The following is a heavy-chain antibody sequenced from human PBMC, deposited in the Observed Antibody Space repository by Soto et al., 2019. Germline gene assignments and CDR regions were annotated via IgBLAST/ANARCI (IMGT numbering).Heavy chain of an antibody. J-gene: IGHJ6*02. CDR2: INHSGST. CDR1: GGSFSGYY. Sequence: SETLSLTCAVYGGSFSGYYWSWIRQPPGKGLEWIGEINHSGSTNYNPSLKSRVTISVDTSKNQFSQKLSSVTAAETAVYYCARAPWGNSSGYYRYYYGMDVWGQGTTVTVSS. D-gene: IGHD3-22*01. V-gene: IGHV4-34*01. CDR3: ARAPWGNSSGYYRYYYGMDV.